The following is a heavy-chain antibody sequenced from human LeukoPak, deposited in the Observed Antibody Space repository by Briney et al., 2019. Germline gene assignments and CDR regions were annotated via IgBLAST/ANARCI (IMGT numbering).Heavy chain of an antibody. CDR2: IDKDRSGT. V-gene: IGHV3-7*03. J-gene: IGHJ4*02. CDR1: GFNFNYYF. D-gene: IGHD3-3*01. CDR3: ARDLRFWSGYELDY. Sequence: GGSLRLSCAPAGFNFNYYFMAWVRQAPGKGLEWLATIDKDRSGTEYIDSVRGRFTISRDNAKNSLYLQMNSLRAEDTALYYCARDLRFWSGYELDYWGQGTLVTVSS.